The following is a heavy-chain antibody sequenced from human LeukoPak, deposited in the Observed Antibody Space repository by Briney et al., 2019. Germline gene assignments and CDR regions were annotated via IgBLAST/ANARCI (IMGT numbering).Heavy chain of an antibody. D-gene: IGHD2-15*01. J-gene: IGHJ5*02. CDR2: IYAGGTT. Sequence: GGSLRLSCAASGFIVSNNYMNWVRQAPGKGLEWVSVIYAGGTTYYADSVKGRFTISRDNSKNTLYLQMNSLRAEDTAVYYCARVVGVVAAASYNWFDPWGQGTLVTVSS. CDR1: GFIVSNNY. V-gene: IGHV3-53*01. CDR3: ARVVGVVAAASYNWFDP.